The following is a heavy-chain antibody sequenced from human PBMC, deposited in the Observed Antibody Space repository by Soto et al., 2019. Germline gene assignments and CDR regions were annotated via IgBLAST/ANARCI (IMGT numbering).Heavy chain of an antibody. CDR1: GFSLNTNGVG. D-gene: IGHD1-26*01. J-gene: IGHJ4*02. CDR2: IYWDDDK. V-gene: IGHV2-5*02. Sequence: QITLKESGPTLVKPTQTLTLTCTFSGFSLNTNGVGVGWVRQPPRKALEWLALIYWDDDKRYSPSLKSILTSTKNNSKNQVVLTMTNMEPMYTSTYSCAHRRGAPGYFDYWGQGTLVTVSS. CDR3: AHRRGAPGYFDY.